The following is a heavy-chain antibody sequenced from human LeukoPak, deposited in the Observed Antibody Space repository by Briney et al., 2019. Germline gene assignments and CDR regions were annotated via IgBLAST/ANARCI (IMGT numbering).Heavy chain of an antibody. D-gene: IGHD1-1*01. CDR1: GGSISSYY. J-gene: IGHJ6*03. CDR3: AKGGTTGVGYYYYMDV. V-gene: IGHV4-59*01. Sequence: SETLSLTCTVSGGSISSYYWSWIRQPPGKGLVWIGYIYYSESTNYNPSLKSRVTISVDTSKNQFSLKLSSVTAADTAVYYCAKGGTTGVGYYYYMDVWGKGTTVTVSS. CDR2: IYYSEST.